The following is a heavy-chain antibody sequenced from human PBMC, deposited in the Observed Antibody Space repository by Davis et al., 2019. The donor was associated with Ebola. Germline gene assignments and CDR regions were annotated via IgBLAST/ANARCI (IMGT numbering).Heavy chain of an antibody. J-gene: IGHJ6*04. CDR2: ISSSGSTA. CDR3: ARASRDYYYGMDV. Sequence: GESLKISCAASGFTFSSYSMNWVRQAPGKGLEWVSYISSSGSTAYYADPVKGRFTISRDNAKNSLCLQMNTLRDEGTAVYYCARASRDYYYGMDVWGKGTTVTVSS. CDR1: GFTFSSYS. V-gene: IGHV3-48*02.